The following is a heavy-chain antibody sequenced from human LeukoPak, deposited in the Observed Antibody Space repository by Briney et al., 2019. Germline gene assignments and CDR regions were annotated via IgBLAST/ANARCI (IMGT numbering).Heavy chain of an antibody. V-gene: IGHV3-48*02. CDR1: GFTFSSYS. CDR3: VRDSSWAIEC. J-gene: IGHJ4*02. CDR2: ITSGSSTI. D-gene: IGHD6-13*01. Sequence: PGGSLRLSCAASGFTFSSYSMNWVRQAPGKGLEWVSYITSGSSTISYADSVKGRFTISRDNAKNSLYLQINSLRDEDTAVYFCVRDSSWAIECWGRGSLVTVSS.